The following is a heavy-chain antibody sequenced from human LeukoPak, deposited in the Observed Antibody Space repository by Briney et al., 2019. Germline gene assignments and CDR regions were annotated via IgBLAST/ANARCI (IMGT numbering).Heavy chain of an antibody. CDR2: ISSSSSYI. CDR1: GFTFSSYS. V-gene: IGHV3-21*01. CDR3: ASTISSLSDWSDRSDY. J-gene: IGHJ4*02. D-gene: IGHD6-19*01. Sequence: GGSLRLSCAASGFTFSSYSMNWVRQAPGKGLEWVSSISSSSSYIYYADSVKGRFTISRDNAKNSLYLQMNSLRAEDTAVYYCASTISSLSDWSDRSDYWGQGTLVTVSS.